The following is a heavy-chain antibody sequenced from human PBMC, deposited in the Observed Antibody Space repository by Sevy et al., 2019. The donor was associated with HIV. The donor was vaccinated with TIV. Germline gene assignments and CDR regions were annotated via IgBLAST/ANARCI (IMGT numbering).Heavy chain of an antibody. Sequence: SETLSLTCAVYGGSFSGYYWSWIRQPPGKGLEWIGELNHSGSTNYKPSLKSRVPISVDTSKNQFYRTLSSVTAADTAVYYGARGGPQLLWYGELYGHRGMDVWGQGTTVTVSS. CDR3: ARGGPQLLWYGELYGHRGMDV. D-gene: IGHD3-10*01. J-gene: IGHJ6*02. CDR1: GGSFSGYY. CDR2: LNHSGST. V-gene: IGHV4-34*01.